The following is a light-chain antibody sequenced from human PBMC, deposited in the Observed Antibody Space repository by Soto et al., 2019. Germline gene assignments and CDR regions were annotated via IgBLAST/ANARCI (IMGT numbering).Light chain of an antibody. CDR2: EVS. Sequence: QSALTQPASVSGSPGQSITISCTGTSSDVGGYNYVSWFQQHPGKAPKLKIYEVSNRPSGVSNRFSGSKSGNTASLTISELQAEDEADYYCTSFTTMSTWVFGGGTKVTVL. CDR1: SSDVGGYNY. J-gene: IGLJ3*02. CDR3: TSFTTMSTWV. V-gene: IGLV2-14*01.